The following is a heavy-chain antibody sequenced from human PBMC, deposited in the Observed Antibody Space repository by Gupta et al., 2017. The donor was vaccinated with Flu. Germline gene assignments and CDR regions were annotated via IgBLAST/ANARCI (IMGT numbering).Heavy chain of an antibody. Sequence: EVQLVESGGGLVQPGGSLRLSCAASGFTSSSYRMPWVRQAPGKGLEWVANIKQDGSEKYYVDSVKGRFTMSRDNAKNSLYLQMNSRRAEDTAVYYCATEDYYGSGAISTAYDYYFGMDVGCQGHAVTVSS. D-gene: IGHD3-10*01. CDR2: IKQDGSEK. CDR3: ATEDYYGSGAISTAYDYYFGMDV. CDR1: GFTSSSYR. J-gene: IGHJ6*02. V-gene: IGHV3-7*04.